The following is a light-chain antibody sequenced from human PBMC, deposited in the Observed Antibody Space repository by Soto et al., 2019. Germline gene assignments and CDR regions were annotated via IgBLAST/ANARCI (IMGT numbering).Light chain of an antibody. CDR2: EVS. CDR3: SYSAGSNNFVV. Sequence: QSALTQPPSASGSPGQSVTISCTGTSSDVGGYNYVSWYQQHPGKAPKLMIYEVSKRPSGVPDRFSGSKSGNTASLTVSGLQAEDEADYYCSYSAGSNNFVVLRGG. CDR1: SSDVGGYNY. V-gene: IGLV2-8*01. J-gene: IGLJ2*01.